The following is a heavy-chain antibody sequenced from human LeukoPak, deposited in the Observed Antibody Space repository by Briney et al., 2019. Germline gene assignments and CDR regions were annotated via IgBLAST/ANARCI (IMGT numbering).Heavy chain of an antibody. D-gene: IGHD3-9*01. Sequence: GGSLRLSCAASGFTFSSYWMSWVRQAPGKGLEWVSSISGTASDIFYADSVKGRFTISRDNAKNSLYLQMNSLRAEDTAVYYCGRRDFDVTHDFDYWGQGTLVTVSS. CDR1: GFTFSSYW. CDR3: GRRDFDVTHDFDY. J-gene: IGHJ4*02. V-gene: IGHV3-21*01. CDR2: ISGTASDI.